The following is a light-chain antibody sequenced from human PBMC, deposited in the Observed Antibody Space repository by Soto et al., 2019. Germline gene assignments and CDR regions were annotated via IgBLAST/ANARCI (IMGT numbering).Light chain of an antibody. J-gene: IGKJ1*01. CDR1: QSVSSN. CDR3: QQYNKWPGT. Sequence: MTPSPATRCVSPSQRSTLSLRASQSVSSNLAWYQQKPGQAPRLLIYGASIRAPGIPARFSGSGSGTEFTLTISSLQSEDFAVYYCQQYNKWPGTFGQGTKVDNK. CDR2: GAS. V-gene: IGKV3-15*01.